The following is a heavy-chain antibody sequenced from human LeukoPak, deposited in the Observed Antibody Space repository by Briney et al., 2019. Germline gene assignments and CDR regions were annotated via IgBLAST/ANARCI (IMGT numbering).Heavy chain of an antibody. J-gene: IGHJ3*02. V-gene: IGHV1-69*13. CDR1: GGFFSDHA. Sequence: SVKVSCKASGGFFSDHAITWVRQAPGQGPEWMGGILPVFGATHYAQSFQDRVTITADESTGTVYMELTSLRNEDTAAYYCARGLEGSVTTAFDIWGQGTLVTVS. D-gene: IGHD4-17*01. CDR3: ARGLEGSVTTAFDI. CDR2: ILPVFGAT.